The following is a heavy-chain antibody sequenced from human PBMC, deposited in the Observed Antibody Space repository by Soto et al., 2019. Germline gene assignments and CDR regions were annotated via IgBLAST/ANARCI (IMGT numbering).Heavy chain of an antibody. J-gene: IGHJ4*02. CDR2: ISYDGSNK. V-gene: IGHV3-30-3*01. D-gene: IGHD1-1*01. Sequence: GGSLRLSCAASGFTFSSYAMHWARQAPGKGLEWVAVISYDGSNKYYADSVKGRFTISRDNSKNTLYLQMNSLRAEDTAVYYCASLNWNDGDYWGQGTLVTVSS. CDR3: ASLNWNDGDY. CDR1: GFTFSSYA.